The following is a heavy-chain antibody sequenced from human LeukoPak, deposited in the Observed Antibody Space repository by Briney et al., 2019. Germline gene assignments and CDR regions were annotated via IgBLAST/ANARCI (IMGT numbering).Heavy chain of an antibody. CDR2: INVSGST. V-gene: IGHV4-34*01. D-gene: IGHD5-12*01. CDR1: GGSFSGYY. J-gene: IGHJ4*02. CDR3: ARRNGQEIGATFRRRYYFDY. Sequence: SETLSLTCAVYGGSFSGYYWSWIRQPPGKGLEWIGEINVSGSTNYNPSLKSRVTISINTSKNQFSLKLSSVTAADTAVYYCARRNGQEIGATFRRRYYFDYWGQGTLVTVSS.